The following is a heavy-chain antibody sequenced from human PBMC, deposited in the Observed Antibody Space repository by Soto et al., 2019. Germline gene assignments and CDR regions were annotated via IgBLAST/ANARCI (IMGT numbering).Heavy chain of an antibody. Sequence: QVQLQESGPGLVKPSQTLSLTCTVSGGSISSGDYYWSWIRQPPGKGLEWIGYIYYSGSTYYNPSLKSRVTISVDTSKNQFSLKLSSVTAADTAVYYCARVNYYDSSGSNWFDPWGQGTLVTVSS. CDR2: IYYSGST. CDR3: ARVNYYDSSGSNWFDP. V-gene: IGHV4-30-4*01. D-gene: IGHD3-22*01. CDR1: GGSISSGDYY. J-gene: IGHJ5*02.